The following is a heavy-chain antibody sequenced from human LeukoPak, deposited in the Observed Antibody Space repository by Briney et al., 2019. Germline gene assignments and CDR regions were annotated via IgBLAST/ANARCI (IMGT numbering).Heavy chain of an antibody. CDR3: ARFMGIAAAATQAFDY. D-gene: IGHD6-13*01. V-gene: IGHV4-34*01. Sequence: SETLSLTCAVYGGSFSGYYWSWIRQPPGKGREGIGEINHSGSTNYNPSLKSRVTISVDTSKNQFSLKLSSVTAADTAVYYCARFMGIAAAATQAFDYWGQGTLVTVSS. CDR1: GGSFSGYY. CDR2: INHSGST. J-gene: IGHJ4*02.